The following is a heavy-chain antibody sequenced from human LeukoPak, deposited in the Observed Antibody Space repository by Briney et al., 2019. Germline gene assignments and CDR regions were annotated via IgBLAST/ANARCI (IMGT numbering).Heavy chain of an antibody. D-gene: IGHD1-14*01. CDR2: LSGSGDAT. J-gene: IGHJ4*02. CDR3: AKPAKTDYADY. CDR1: GFTFSSYA. Sequence: GGSLRLSCAASGFTFSSYAMNWVRQAPGKGLEWVSSLSGSGDATYYADSVKGRFTISRDNSKNTLYLQMNSLRAEDTALYYCAKPAKTDYADYWGQGTLVTVSS. V-gene: IGHV3-23*01.